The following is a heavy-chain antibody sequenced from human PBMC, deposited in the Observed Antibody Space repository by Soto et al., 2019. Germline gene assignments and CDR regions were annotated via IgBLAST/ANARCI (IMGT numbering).Heavy chain of an antibody. J-gene: IGHJ4*02. Sequence: VGSLRLSCASSGFTFSNYGMHCVRQAPGKGLEWVAVISDDGVSKYYADSVQGRFTISRDNSESVVLLQMNSLRPDDTALYFCARAYYFGSGTSYTLYYWAKGTQXT. V-gene: IGHV3-30*03. CDR2: ISDDGVSK. CDR1: GFTFSNYG. CDR3: ARAYYFGSGTSYTLYY. D-gene: IGHD3-10*01.